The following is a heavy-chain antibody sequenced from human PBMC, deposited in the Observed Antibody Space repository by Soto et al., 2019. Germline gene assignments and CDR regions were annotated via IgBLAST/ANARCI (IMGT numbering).Heavy chain of an antibody. CDR3: ERRGVWSGYTYGMDV. CDR1: GGSVSSGSYY. D-gene: IGHD3-3*01. CDR2: IYYSGNT. J-gene: IGHJ6*02. V-gene: IGHV4-61*01. Sequence: PSETLSLTCTVSGGSVSSGSYYWNWIRQPPGKGLEYIGYIYYSGNTNYNPSLKSRVTISVDTSKNQFSLKLSSVTAADTAVYYCERRGVWSGYTYGMDVWGQGTTVTVSS.